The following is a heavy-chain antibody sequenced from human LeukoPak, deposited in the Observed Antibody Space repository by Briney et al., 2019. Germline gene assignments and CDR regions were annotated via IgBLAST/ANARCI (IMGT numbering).Heavy chain of an antibody. D-gene: IGHD6-6*01. CDR3: ARGHIAARPDGPDY. Sequence: GGSLRLSCAASGFIFSSYWMHWVRQAPGKGLVWVSRINSDGSSTSYADSVKGRFTISRDNAKNTLYLQMNSLRAEDTAVYYCARGHIAARPDGPDYWGQGTLVTVSS. J-gene: IGHJ4*02. CDR2: INSDGSST. CDR1: GFIFSSYW. V-gene: IGHV3-74*01.